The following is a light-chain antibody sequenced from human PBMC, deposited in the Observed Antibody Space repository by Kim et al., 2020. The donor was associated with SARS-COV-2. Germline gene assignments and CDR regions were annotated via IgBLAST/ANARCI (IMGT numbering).Light chain of an antibody. J-gene: IGKJ4*01. V-gene: IGKV1D-16*01. CDR1: QGISSR. Sequence: DIQMTQSPSSLSASVGDRVTITCRATQGISSRLAWYQHKPEKAPKSLIYGVSTLQSGVPSRFSGSGSGTHFTLTISNLQPEAFATYYCQQYETFPLTFGGGTKVDIK. CDR3: QQYETFPLT. CDR2: GVS.